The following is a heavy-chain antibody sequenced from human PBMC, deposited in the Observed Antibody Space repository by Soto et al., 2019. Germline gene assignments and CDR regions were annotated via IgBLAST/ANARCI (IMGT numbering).Heavy chain of an antibody. CDR2: IFSNDEK. J-gene: IGHJ3*01. CDR1: GFPLSYARMG. D-gene: IGHD1-1*01. CDR3: ARILEQAVTGAGALDL. Sequence: QVTVEEPAPVPVKPTETLTLTCTVSGFPLSYARMGVSWIRQPPGKALEWIAHIFSNDEKSCSTSLKSRLTTASVSSNSQVVFTIPSMDSVDTATYYCARILEQAVTGAGALDLWGQGTMVTVSS. V-gene: IGHV2-26*01.